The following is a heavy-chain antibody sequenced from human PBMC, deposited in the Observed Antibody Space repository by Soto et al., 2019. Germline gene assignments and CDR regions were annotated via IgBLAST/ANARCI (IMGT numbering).Heavy chain of an antibody. CDR2: FDPEDGET. J-gene: IGHJ5*02. D-gene: IGHD2-15*01. CDR1: GYTLTELS. Sequence: ASVKVSCKVSGYTLTELSMHWVRQAPGKGLEWMGGFDPEDGETIYAQKFQGRVTMTEDTSTDTAYMELGSLRSVDTATYYCALRGHCSGDSCYSAWGQGTLVTVSS. CDR3: ALRGHCSGDSCYSA. V-gene: IGHV1-24*01.